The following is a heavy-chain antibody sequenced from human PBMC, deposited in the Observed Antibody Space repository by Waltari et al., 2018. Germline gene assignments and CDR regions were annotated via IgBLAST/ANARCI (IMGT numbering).Heavy chain of an antibody. CDR1: GGSISRSNYY. Sequence: QLQLQESGPGLVKPSETLSLTCTVSGGSISRSNYYWGWIRQPPGKGLDWIASIYHSVSTYYNPSLKSRVTISVDTSKNQFSLKLTSVTAADTAVYYCARIYGSGSPIPSVDYWGQGTLVTVSS. CDR2: IYHSVST. V-gene: IGHV4-39*01. CDR3: ARIYGSGSPIPSVDY. D-gene: IGHD3-10*01. J-gene: IGHJ4*02.